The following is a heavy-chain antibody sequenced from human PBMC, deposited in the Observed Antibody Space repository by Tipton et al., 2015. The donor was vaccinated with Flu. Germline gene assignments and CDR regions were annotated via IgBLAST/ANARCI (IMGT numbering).Heavy chain of an antibody. Sequence: SLRLSCAASGFTFSSYSMNWVRQAPGKGLEWVSYISSSSSTIYYADSVKGRFTISRDNAKNSLYLQMNSLRAEDTAVYYCARDSSDYYDSSGNRGGDYWGQGTLVTVSS. V-gene: IGHV3-48*01. CDR3: ARDSSDYYDSSGNRGGDY. CDR2: ISSSSSTI. CDR1: GFTFSSYS. J-gene: IGHJ4*02. D-gene: IGHD3-22*01.